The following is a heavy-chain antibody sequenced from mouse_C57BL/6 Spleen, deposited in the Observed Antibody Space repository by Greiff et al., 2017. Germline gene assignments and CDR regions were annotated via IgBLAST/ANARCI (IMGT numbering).Heavy chain of an antibody. CDR3: ARDLYWYFDV. Sequence: DVKLQESGPGLVKPSQSLSLTCSVTGYSITSGYLWNWIRQFPGNLLACVGYISYDGSNYYNPSLKNRITITLDTSKNQLCLKLNSVTTEDTATYDCARDLYWYFDVWGTGTTVTVSS. CDR2: ISYDGSN. V-gene: IGHV3-6*01. CDR1: GYSITSGYL. J-gene: IGHJ1*03.